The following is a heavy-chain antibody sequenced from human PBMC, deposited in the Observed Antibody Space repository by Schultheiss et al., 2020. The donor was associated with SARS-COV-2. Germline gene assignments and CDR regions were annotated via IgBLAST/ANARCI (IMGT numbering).Heavy chain of an antibody. CDR3: AKATTLDYFDY. CDR1: GFTFDDYA. Sequence: GGSLRLSCAASGFTFDDYAMHWVRQAPGKGLEWVSGISWNSGSIGYADSVKGRFTISRDNAKNSLYLQMNSLRAEDTALYYCAKATTLDYFDYWGQGTLVTVSS. J-gene: IGHJ4*02. CDR2: ISWNSGSI. D-gene: IGHD2-15*01. V-gene: IGHV3-9*01.